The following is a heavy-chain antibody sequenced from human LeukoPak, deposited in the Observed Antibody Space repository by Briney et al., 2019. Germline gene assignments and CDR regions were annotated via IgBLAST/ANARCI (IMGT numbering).Heavy chain of an antibody. D-gene: IGHD2-2*01. Sequence: SSETLSLTCAVYGGSFSGYYWSWIRQPPGKGLEWIGEINHSGSTNYNPSLKSRVTISVDTSKNQFSLKLSSVTAADTAVYYCASTSKNSNYGMDVWGQGTTVTVSS. CDR3: ASTSKNSNYGMDV. CDR1: GGSFSGYY. J-gene: IGHJ6*02. V-gene: IGHV4-34*01. CDR2: INHSGST.